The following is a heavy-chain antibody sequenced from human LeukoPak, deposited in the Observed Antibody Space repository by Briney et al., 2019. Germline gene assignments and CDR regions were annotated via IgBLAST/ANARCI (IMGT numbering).Heavy chain of an antibody. CDR3: ARSTGTTQGYFDY. Sequence: ASETLSLTCTVSGGSISSYYWSWIRQPPGKGLEWIGYIYYSGSTNYNPSLKSRVTISVDTSKNQFSLKLSSVTAADTAVYYCARSTGTTQGYFDYWGQGTLVTASS. V-gene: IGHV4-59*01. CDR2: IYYSGST. D-gene: IGHD1-7*01. J-gene: IGHJ4*02. CDR1: GGSISSYY.